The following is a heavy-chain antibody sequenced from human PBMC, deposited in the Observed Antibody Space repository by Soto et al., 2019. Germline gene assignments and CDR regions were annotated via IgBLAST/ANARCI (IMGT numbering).Heavy chain of an antibody. CDR1: GGSISSYY. CDR3: ARVPTNCTNGVCYTDYYYYYMDV. Sequence: SETLSLTCTVSGGSISSYYWSWIRQPPGKGLEWIGYIYYSGSTNYNPSLKSRVTISVDNSKNQFSLKLSSVTAADTAVYYCARVPTNCTNGVCYTDYYYYYMDVWGKGTTVTVSS. J-gene: IGHJ6*03. V-gene: IGHV4-59*01. CDR2: IYYSGST. D-gene: IGHD2-8*01.